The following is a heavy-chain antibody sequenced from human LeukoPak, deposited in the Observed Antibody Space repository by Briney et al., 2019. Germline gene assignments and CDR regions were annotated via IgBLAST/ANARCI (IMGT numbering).Heavy chain of an antibody. CDR1: GYTFTSYG. J-gene: IGHJ5*02. CDR2: ISAYNGNT. Sequence: ASVKVSCKASGYTFTSYGISWVRQAPGQGLEWMGWISAYNGNTNYAQKLQGRVTMTTDTSTSTAYMELRSLRSDDTAVYYCARGYSYGPQYNWFDPWGQGTLVTVSS. CDR3: ARGYSYGPQYNWFDP. V-gene: IGHV1-18*01. D-gene: IGHD5-18*01.